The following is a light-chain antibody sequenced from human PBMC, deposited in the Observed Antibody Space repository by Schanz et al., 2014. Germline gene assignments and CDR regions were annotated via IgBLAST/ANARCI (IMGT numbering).Light chain of an antibody. CDR1: QSLLHSNGYNY. J-gene: IGKJ2*01. Sequence: DIVMTQSPLSLPVTPGEPASISCRSSQSLLHSNGYNYLDWYLQKPGQSPQLLIYLVSNRASGVPDRCSGSGSGTECTLKISRVEADDVGVYFCMESLQTPYTFGQGTKLESK. CDR2: LVS. CDR3: MESLQTPYT. V-gene: IGKV2-28*01.